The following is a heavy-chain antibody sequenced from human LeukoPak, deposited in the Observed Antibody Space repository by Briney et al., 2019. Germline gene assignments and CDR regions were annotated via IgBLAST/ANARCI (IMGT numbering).Heavy chain of an antibody. Sequence: PSEPLSLTCAVYGGSFSGYYWSWIRQLPGKGLEWLGEINHSGSTNYNPSLKSRVTISVDTSKTQFSLKLSSVTAADTAVYYCASGVRGYCSGGSCYRYYYYYGMDVWGQGTTVTVSS. D-gene: IGHD2-15*01. CDR3: ASGVRGYCSGGSCYRYYYYYGMDV. V-gene: IGHV4-34*01. CDR1: GGSFSGYY. CDR2: INHSGST. J-gene: IGHJ6*02.